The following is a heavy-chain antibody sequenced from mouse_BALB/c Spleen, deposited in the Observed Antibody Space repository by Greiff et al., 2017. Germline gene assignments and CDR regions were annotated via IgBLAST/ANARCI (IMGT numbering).Heavy chain of an antibody. Sequence: EVQLEESGGGLVQPGGSMKLSCVASGFTFSNYWMNWVRQSPEKGLEWVAEIRLKSNNYATHYAESVKGRFTISRDDSKSSVYLQMNNLRAEDTGIYYCTRGDALGYYAMDYWGQGTSVTVSS. CDR3: TRGDALGYYAMDY. V-gene: IGHV6-6*02. CDR1: GFTFSNYW. J-gene: IGHJ4*01. CDR2: IRLKSNNYAT. D-gene: IGHD4-1*01.